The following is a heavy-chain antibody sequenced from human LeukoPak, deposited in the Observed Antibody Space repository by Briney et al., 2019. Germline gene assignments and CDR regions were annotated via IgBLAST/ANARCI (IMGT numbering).Heavy chain of an antibody. CDR2: INPNSGGT. CDR3: ARESPQPGMRYSGYDLVDY. D-gene: IGHD5-12*01. Sequence: ASVKVSCKASGYTFTGYYMHWVRQAPGQGLEWMGWINPNSGGTNYAQKFQGRVTMTRDTSISTAYMELSRLRSDDTAVYYCARESPQPGMRYSGYDLVDYGGQGTLVTVSS. V-gene: IGHV1-2*02. J-gene: IGHJ4*02. CDR1: GYTFTGYY.